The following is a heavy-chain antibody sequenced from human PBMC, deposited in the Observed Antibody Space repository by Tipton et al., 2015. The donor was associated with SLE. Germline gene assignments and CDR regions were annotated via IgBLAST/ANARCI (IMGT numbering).Heavy chain of an antibody. V-gene: IGHV4-59*01. CDR2: IYYSGST. CDR1: GGSISSYY. CDR3: ARGLRGWSYYYYYMDV. J-gene: IGHJ6*03. D-gene: IGHD3-10*01. Sequence: TLSLTCTVSGGSISSYYWSWIRQPPGKGLEWIGYIYYSGSTNYNPSLKSRVTISVDTSKNQFSLKLSSVTAADTAVYYCARGLRGWSYYYYYMDVWGKGTTVIVSS.